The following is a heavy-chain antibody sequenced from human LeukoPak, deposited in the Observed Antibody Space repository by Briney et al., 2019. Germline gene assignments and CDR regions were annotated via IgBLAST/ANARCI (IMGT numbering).Heavy chain of an antibody. V-gene: IGHV4-59*01. CDR1: GGSISSYY. J-gene: IGHJ3*02. CDR2: IYYSGST. D-gene: IGHD1-14*01. Sequence: SETLSLTCTVSGGSISSYYWSWIRQPPGKGLEWIGYIYYSGSTNYNPSLKSRVTISVDTSKNQFSLKLSSVTAADTAVYYCASYKGQHAAPDAFDIGGQGTMVTVSS. CDR3: ASYKGQHAAPDAFDI.